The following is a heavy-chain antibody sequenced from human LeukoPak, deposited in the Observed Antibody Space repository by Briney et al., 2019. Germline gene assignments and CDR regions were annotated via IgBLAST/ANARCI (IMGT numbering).Heavy chain of an antibody. V-gene: IGHV1-18*04. CDR1: GYTFTSYY. CDR2: ISAYNGNT. D-gene: IGHD6-13*01. CDR3: ARARYSSSWYKLYYFDY. Sequence: ASVKVSCKASGYTFTSYYMHWVRQAPGQGLEWMGWISAYNGNTNYAQKLQGRVTMTTDTSTSTAYMELRSLRSDDTAVYYCARARYSSSWYKLYYFDYWGQGTLVTVSS. J-gene: IGHJ4*02.